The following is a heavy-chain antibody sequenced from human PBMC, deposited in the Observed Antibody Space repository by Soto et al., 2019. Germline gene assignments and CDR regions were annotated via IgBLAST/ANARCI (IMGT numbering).Heavy chain of an antibody. CDR2: ISSSSSYI. D-gene: IGHD2-21*02. J-gene: IGHJ6*02. Sequence: GGSLRLSCGASGFTFSSYSMNWVGQAPGKGLEWFSFISSSSSYIYYANSGKGRFTISRDNAKNSLYLQMNSLRAEDTAVYYCARAGGEDYCGGDCYSESYYGMDVWGQGTTVTVSS. CDR3: ARAGGEDYCGGDCYSESYYGMDV. V-gene: IGHV3-21*01. CDR1: GFTFSSYS.